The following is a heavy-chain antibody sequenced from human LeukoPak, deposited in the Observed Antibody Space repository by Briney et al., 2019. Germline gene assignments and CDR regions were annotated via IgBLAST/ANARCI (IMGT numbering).Heavy chain of an antibody. Sequence: SETLSLTCTVSGGSISSYYWSWIRQPPGKGLEWIAYIYYSGSTNYNPSLKSRVTISVDTSKNPFSLKLSSVTAADTAVYYCARHKISGRSSFFDYWGRGTLVTVSS. CDR1: GGSISSYY. V-gene: IGHV4-59*08. CDR3: ARHKISGRSSFFDY. CDR2: IYYSGST. D-gene: IGHD6-6*01. J-gene: IGHJ4*02.